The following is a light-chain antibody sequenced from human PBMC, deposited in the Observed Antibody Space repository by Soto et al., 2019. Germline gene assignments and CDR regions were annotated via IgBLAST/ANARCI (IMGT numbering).Light chain of an antibody. J-gene: IGKJ5*01. CDR2: GAS. CDR3: QQLDAFPRT. V-gene: IGKV1-9*01. CDR1: QDISRC. Sequence: DIHLTQSPSFLSASVGDRVTITCRASQDISRCLVWYQQKPGKAPKVLIYGASTLQSGVPSRFSGSGSGTEYTLTISSLQHEDFATYYCQQLDAFPRTFGQGTRLEIK.